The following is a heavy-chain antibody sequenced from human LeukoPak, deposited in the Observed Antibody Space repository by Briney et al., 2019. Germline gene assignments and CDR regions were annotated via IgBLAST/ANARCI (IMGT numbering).Heavy chain of an antibody. V-gene: IGHV4-4*07. CDR2: IYTSGST. CDR1: GGSISSYY. D-gene: IGHD3-10*01. CDR3: ARDAAYYYGSGSYRNGIDY. Sequence: KASETLSLTCTVSGGSISSYYWSWIRQPAGKGLEWIGRIYTSGSTNYNPSLKSRVTMSVDTPKNQFSLKLSSVTAADTAVYYCARDAAYYYGSGSYRNGIDYWGQGSLVTVSS. J-gene: IGHJ4*02.